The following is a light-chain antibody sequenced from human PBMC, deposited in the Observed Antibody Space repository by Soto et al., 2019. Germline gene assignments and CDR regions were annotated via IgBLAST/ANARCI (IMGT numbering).Light chain of an antibody. CDR1: SSNIGSGYD. Sequence: QSVLTQPPSVSGAPGQRVTISCTGSSSNIGSGYDVHWYQQLPGTAPKLLIYGNNNRPSGVPDRFSGSKSGTSASLAITGLQGEDEAEYYCQSYDSTLSGSEVVFGGGTQLTV. V-gene: IGLV1-40*01. CDR3: QSYDSTLSGSEVV. J-gene: IGLJ2*01. CDR2: GNN.